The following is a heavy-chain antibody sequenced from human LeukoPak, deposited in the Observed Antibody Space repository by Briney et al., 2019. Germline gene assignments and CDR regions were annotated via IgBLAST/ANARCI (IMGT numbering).Heavy chain of an antibody. Sequence: PSETLPLTCAVSGGSFSGYSWSWIRQPPGKGLEWIGEINHSGGTNFNPSLKSRAILSVDTSKNQFSLKLSSVTAADTAVYYCAREEGGYDYWYFDLWGRGTLVTVSS. CDR1: GGSFSGYS. V-gene: IGHV4-34*01. J-gene: IGHJ2*01. CDR3: AREEGGYDYWYFDL. CDR2: INHSGGT. D-gene: IGHD5-12*01.